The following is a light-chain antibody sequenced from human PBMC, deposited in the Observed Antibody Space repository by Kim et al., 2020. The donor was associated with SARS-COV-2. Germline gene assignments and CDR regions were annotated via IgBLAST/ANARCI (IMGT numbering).Light chain of an antibody. CDR3: QQYYSTPS. CDR2: WAS. J-gene: IGKJ2*03. Sequence: ERATINCKYSQSVLYSSNNKNYLAWYQQKPGQPPKLLIYWASTRESGVPDRFSGSGSGTDFTLTISSLQAEDVAVYYCQQYYSTPSFGQGTKLEIK. V-gene: IGKV4-1*01. CDR1: QSVLYSSNNKNY.